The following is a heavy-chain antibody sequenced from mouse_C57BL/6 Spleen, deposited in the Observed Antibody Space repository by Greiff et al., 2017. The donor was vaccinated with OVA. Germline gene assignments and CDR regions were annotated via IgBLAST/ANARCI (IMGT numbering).Heavy chain of an antibody. CDR2: INPNNGGT. J-gene: IGHJ2*01. CDR3: ARSGHGALFDN. CDR1: GYTFTDYY. D-gene: IGHD3-1*01. V-gene: IGHV1-26*01. Sequence: VQLQQSGPELVKPGASVKISCKASGYTFTDYYMNWVKQSHGKSLEWIGDINPNNGGTSYNQKFKGKATLTVDKSSSTAYMELRSLTSEDSAVDYCARSGHGALFDNWGQGTTLTVSS.